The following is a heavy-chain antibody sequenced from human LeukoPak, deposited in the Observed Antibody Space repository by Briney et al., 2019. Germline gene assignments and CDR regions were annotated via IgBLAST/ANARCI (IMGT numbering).Heavy chain of an antibody. CDR1: GFTFSRYS. V-gene: IGHV3-7*01. Sequence: PGGSLRLSCAASGFTFSRYSMNWVRQAPGKGLEWVASIKQDGSEKYYVDSVKGRFTISRDNAKNSLYLQMNSLRAEDTAVYYCARGCHDYGDCLNFDYWGQGTLVTVS. J-gene: IGHJ4*02. CDR2: IKQDGSEK. D-gene: IGHD4-17*01. CDR3: ARGCHDYGDCLNFDY.